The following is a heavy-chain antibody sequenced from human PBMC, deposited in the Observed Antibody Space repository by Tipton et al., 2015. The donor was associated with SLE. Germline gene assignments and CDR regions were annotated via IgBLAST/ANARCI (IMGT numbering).Heavy chain of an antibody. V-gene: IGHV4-39*07. CDR2: IYYSGST. Sequence: TLSPTCTVSGGSISSSSYYWGWIRQPPGKGLEWIGSIYYSGSTYYNPSLKSRVTISVDTSKNQFSLKLSSVTAADTAVYYCARDVAVAGTPFDYWGQGTLVTVSS. CDR3: ARDVAVAGTPFDY. D-gene: IGHD6-19*01. CDR1: GGSISSSSYY. J-gene: IGHJ4*02.